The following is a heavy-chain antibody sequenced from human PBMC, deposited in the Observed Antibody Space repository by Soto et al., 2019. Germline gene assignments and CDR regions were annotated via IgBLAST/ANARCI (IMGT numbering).Heavy chain of an antibody. CDR3: AHTYYDSSGYYGHKYYFDY. CDR2: IIPIFGTA. CDR1: GGSFSSYA. D-gene: IGHD3-22*01. J-gene: IGHJ4*02. V-gene: IGHV1-69*13. Sequence: SVNVSFQASGGSFSSYAIRWVRQAPGQCLEWMGGIIPIFGTANYAQKFQGRVTITADESTSTAYMELSSLRSEDTAVYYCAHTYYDSSGYYGHKYYFDYWGQGTLVTVSS.